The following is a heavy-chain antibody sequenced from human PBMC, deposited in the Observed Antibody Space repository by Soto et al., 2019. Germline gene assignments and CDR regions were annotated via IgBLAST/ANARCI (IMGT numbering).Heavy chain of an antibody. D-gene: IGHD5-18*01. J-gene: IGHJ6*02. CDR1: GFTFSSYG. CDR2: IWYDGSNK. CDR3: VRDKYSYGPRGYYYYGMDV. Sequence: PGGSLRLSCAASGFTFSSYGMHWVRQAPGKGLEWVAVIWYDGSNKYYADSVKGRFTISRDNSKNTLYLQMNSLRAEDTAVYYCVRDKYSYGPRGYYYYGMDVWGQGTTVTVSS. V-gene: IGHV3-33*01.